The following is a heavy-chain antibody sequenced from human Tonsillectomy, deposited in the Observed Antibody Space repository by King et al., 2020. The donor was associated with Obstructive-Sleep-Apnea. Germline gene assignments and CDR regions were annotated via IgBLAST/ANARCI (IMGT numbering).Heavy chain of an antibody. CDR2: IHYSGST. D-gene: IGHD2-21*02. Sequence: QLQESGPGLVKPSETLSLTCTVSGGSVSSSSYYWGWIRQPPGKGLEWIASIHYSGSTYYNPSLKSRVTISVDTSKNQFSLKLNSVSAADMAVYYCARPEXXGGDCXXXXSXXXWGXGXMXTV. V-gene: IGHV4-39*07. J-gene: IGHJ3*01. CDR3: ARPEXXGGDCXXXXSXXX. CDR1: GGSVSSSSYY.